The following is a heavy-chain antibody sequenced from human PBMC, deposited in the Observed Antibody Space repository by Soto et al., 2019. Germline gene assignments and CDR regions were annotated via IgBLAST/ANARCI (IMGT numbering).Heavy chain of an antibody. CDR3: AKRGAGSDRYNYGMDV. CDR1: GFTFSNYA. CDR2: INNVGYI. D-gene: IGHD6-19*01. V-gene: IGHV3-23*01. Sequence: EMQLLESGGGLVQPGGSLRLSCTASGFTFSNYAMTWVRQAPGKGLNWVSTINNVGYIYDADSVKGRFTIPRDDARNTLYLQMNSLRVEDTAVYYCAKRGAGSDRYNYGMDVWGQGTTVIVSS. J-gene: IGHJ6*02.